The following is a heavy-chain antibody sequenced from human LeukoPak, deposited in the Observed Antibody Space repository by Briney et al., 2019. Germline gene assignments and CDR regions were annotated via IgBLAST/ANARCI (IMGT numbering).Heavy chain of an antibody. V-gene: IGHV1-69*13. CDR1: GYTFTSYS. CDR2: IIPIFGTA. CDR3: ARGRYSRIFYYYYMDV. J-gene: IGHJ6*03. D-gene: IGHD6-13*01. Sequence: SVKVSFKSSGYTFTSYSISWVRQAPGQGLEWMGGIIPIFGTANYAHTFQGKVTITAYEYTSTAYMGLSSLRSEDTAVYYCARGRYSRIFYYYYMDVWGKGTTVTVSS.